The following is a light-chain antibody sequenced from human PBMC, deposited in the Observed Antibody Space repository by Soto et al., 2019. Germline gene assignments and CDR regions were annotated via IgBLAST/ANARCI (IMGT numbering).Light chain of an antibody. CDR2: RDS. CDR3: QVWDSRYV. Sequence: SYELTQPLSVSVALGQTARITCGGNNSGSKDVHWYQQKPGQAPVLVIYRDSNRPSGIPERFSGSNSGNTATLTISRAQAGDEADYYCQVWDSRYVFGTGTKLTVL. V-gene: IGLV3-9*01. CDR1: NSGSKD. J-gene: IGLJ1*01.